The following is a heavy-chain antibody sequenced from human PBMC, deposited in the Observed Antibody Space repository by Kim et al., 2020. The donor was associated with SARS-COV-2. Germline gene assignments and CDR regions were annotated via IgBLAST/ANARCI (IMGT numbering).Heavy chain of an antibody. CDR3: ARGEYSGYEYYFDY. Sequence: FVGAGKGRFTIARDIAKNSLYLQMTSLRAEDTAVYYCARGEYSGYEYYFDYWGQGTLVTVSS. J-gene: IGHJ4*02. V-gene: IGHV3-7*01. D-gene: IGHD5-12*01.